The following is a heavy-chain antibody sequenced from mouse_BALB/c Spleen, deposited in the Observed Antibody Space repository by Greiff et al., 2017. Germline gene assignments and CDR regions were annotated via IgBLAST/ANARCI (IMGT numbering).Heavy chain of an antibody. CDR1: GYSITSDYA. Sequence: EVQLQESGPGLVKPSQSLSLTCTVTGYSITSDYAWNWIRQFPGNKLEWMGYISYSGSTSYNPSLKSRISITRDTSKNQFFLQLNSVTTEDTATYYCARYYGSSRYFDVWGAGTTVTVSS. CDR3: ARYYGSSRYFDV. J-gene: IGHJ1*01. D-gene: IGHD1-1*01. V-gene: IGHV3-2*02. CDR2: ISYSGST.